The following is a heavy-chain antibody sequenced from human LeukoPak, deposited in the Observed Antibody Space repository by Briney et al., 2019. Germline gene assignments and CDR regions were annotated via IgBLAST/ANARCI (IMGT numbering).Heavy chain of an antibody. CDR2: VYYSGST. CDR3: ARVRGDCSGGSCYYYFDY. D-gene: IGHD2-15*01. Sequence: SESLSLTCNVSGGPVRRYYRSWIRQSPGKGLEWIGYVYYSGSTNYNPSLKSRVTISVDTAKNQFSLKLSSVTAADTAVYYCARVRGDCSGGSCYYYFDYWGQGTLVTVSS. J-gene: IGHJ4*02. V-gene: IGHV4-59*02. CDR1: GGPVRRYY.